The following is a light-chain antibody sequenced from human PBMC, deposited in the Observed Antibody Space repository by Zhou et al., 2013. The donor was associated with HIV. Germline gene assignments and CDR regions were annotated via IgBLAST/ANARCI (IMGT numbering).Light chain of an antibody. CDR1: QSVSNS. J-gene: IGKJ1*01. CDR3: QQFGSSPWT. CDR2: DAS. Sequence: EIVLTQSPGTLSLSPGERATLSCRASQSVSNSLAWFQQKPGQAPRLLIYDASNRATDIPARFSGSGSGTDFTLTISRLETEDFAVYYCQQFGSSPWTFGQGTKVEIK. V-gene: IGKV3-20*01.